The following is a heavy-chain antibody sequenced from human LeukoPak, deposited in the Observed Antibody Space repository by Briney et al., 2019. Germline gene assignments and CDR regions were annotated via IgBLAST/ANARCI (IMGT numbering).Heavy chain of an antibody. CDR1: GFTLSRKYW. J-gene: IGHJ4*02. Sequence: PGGSLRLSCAASGFTLSRKYWMTWVCQAPGKGLEWVANINHDGSKKYYVDSVKGRFTISTDDAKNSLYLQMDSLRAEDTAIYYCVRGRCFDWLFDYWGQGTLVSVSS. CDR2: INHDGSKK. V-gene: IGHV3-7*03. D-gene: IGHD3-9*01. CDR3: VRGRCFDWLFDY.